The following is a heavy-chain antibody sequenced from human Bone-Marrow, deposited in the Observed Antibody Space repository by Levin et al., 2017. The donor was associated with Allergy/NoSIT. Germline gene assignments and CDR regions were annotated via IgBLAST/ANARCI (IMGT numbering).Heavy chain of an antibody. J-gene: IGHJ4*02. D-gene: IGHD1-7*01. CDR3: ARAAGNYRHDFDS. V-gene: IGHV3-30*03. Sequence: GESLKISCVGSELTFDNHGIHWIRQAPGKGLEWVSVVGYDGDTEHYADSVKGRFTVSRDNSKNTVYLQMSSLRPEDTALYYCARAAGNYRHDFDSWGRGIVVTVSS. CDR1: ELTFDNHG. CDR2: VGYDGDTE.